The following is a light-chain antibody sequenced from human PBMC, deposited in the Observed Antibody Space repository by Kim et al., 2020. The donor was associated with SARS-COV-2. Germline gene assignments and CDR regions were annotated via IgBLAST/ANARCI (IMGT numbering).Light chain of an antibody. V-gene: IGKV1-39*01. Sequence: DIQMTQSPSSLSASVGDRVTITCRASQSISTFLKWYQQKPGKAPELLIYAASTLQSGVPSKFSGSGSGTDFTLTINGLQPEDSATYYCQQSYRTVWTFGQGTKVDIK. CDR1: QSISTF. CDR3: QQSYRTVWT. J-gene: IGKJ1*01. CDR2: AAS.